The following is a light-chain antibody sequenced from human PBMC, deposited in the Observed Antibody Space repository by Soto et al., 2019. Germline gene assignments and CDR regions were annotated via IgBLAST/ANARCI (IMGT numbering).Light chain of an antibody. V-gene: IGLV2-8*01. CDR2: DVS. Sequence: QSALTQPPSASGSPGQSVTISCTGTSSDVGRYNFVSWYQHHPGKAPKLMIYDVSQRPSGVPDRFSGSKSGNTASLTVSGLQAEDEADYYCNSSADSNTYVFGTGTKLTVL. CDR3: NSSADSNTYV. J-gene: IGLJ1*01. CDR1: SSDVGRYNF.